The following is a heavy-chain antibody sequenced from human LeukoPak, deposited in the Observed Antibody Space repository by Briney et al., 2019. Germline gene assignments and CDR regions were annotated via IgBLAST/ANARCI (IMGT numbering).Heavy chain of an antibody. V-gene: IGHV1-18*01. CDR1: GYTFTSYD. J-gene: IGHJ6*02. CDR3: AREVFCSSTSCYYYYYGMDV. D-gene: IGHD2-2*01. Sequence: ASVKVSCKASGYTFTSYDISWVRQAPGQGLEWMGWISAYNGNTNYAQKLQGRVTMTTDTSTSTAYMELRSLRSDDTAVYYCAREVFCSSTSCYYYYYGMDVWGQGTTVTVSS. CDR2: ISAYNGNT.